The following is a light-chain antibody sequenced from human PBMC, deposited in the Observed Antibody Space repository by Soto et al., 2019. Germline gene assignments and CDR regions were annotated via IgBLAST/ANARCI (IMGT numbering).Light chain of an antibody. V-gene: IGLV4-69*01. Sequence: QSVLTQSPSASASLGASVKLTCTLSSGHSNYAIAWHQQQSEKGPRYLMKLNSDGSHSKGDGIPDRFSGSSSGAERYLTISSLQSEDEADYSCQTWGSGSVVFGGGTQLTVL. CDR3: QTWGSGSVV. CDR1: SGHSNYA. CDR2: LNSDGSH. J-gene: IGLJ2*01.